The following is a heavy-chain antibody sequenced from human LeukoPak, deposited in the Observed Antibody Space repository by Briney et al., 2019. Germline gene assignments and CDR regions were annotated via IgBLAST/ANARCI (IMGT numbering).Heavy chain of an antibody. V-gene: IGHV3-23*01. J-gene: IGHJ4*02. CDR1: GFTFGDYA. CDR2: ISISGGST. D-gene: IGHD3-22*01. Sequence: GGSLRLSCAASGFTFGDYAMSWVRQAPGKGLEWVSSISISGGSTYYADSVKGRFTISRDNSKNTLNLQMNSLRAEDTAVYYCAKDPVPYYSHSSGYFDYWGQGTLVTVSS. CDR3: AKDPVPYYSHSSGYFDY.